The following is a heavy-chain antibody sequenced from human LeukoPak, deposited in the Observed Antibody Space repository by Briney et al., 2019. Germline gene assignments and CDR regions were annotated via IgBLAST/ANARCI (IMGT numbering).Heavy chain of an antibody. J-gene: IGHJ4*02. CDR3: VRTEVSSGSEDY. V-gene: IGHV4-30-4*08. Sequence: SETLSLTCTVSGVSISIGSHFWSWIRQPAGKGLEWIGYIYYSGSTYYNPSLKSRVTISLDTSKNQFSLKLSSVTAADTAVYYCVRTEVSSGSEDYWGQGTLVTVSS. D-gene: IGHD6-19*01. CDR1: GVSISIGSHF. CDR2: IYYSGST.